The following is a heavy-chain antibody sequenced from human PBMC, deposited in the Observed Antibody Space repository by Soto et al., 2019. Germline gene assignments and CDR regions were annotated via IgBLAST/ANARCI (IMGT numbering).Heavy chain of an antibody. CDR2: ISSSSGYI. V-gene: IGHV3-21*01. CDR3: AREVSKYSGYDFDY. Sequence: EVQLVESGGGLANPGGSRRPSLPASELTFSSISRNGFRRAQGKGLEWVSSISSSSGYIYYADPVKGRFTISRDNAKNSLYLQMNSLRAEDTAVYYCAREVSKYSGYDFDYWGQGTLVTVSS. CDR1: ELTFSSIS. D-gene: IGHD5-12*01. J-gene: IGHJ4*02.